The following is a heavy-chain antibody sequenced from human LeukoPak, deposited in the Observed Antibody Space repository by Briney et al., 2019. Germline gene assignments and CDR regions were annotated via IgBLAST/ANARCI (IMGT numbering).Heavy chain of an antibody. V-gene: IGHV4-59*01. J-gene: IGHJ6*03. CDR2: IYYSGST. Sequence: PSETLSLTCTVSGGSISSYYWSWIRQPPGKGLEWIGYIYYSGSTNYNPSLKSRVTISVDTSKNQSSLKLSSVTAADTAVYYCARDKGTVMDVWGKGTTVTVSS. CDR1: GGSISSYY. CDR3: ARDKGTVMDV. D-gene: IGHD1-1*01.